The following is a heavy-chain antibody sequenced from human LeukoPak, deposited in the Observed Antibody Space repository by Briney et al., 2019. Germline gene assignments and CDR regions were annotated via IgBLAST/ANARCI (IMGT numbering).Heavy chain of an antibody. J-gene: IGHJ4*02. CDR2: INHSGST. D-gene: IGHD2-15*01. Sequence: PSETLSLTCAVYGGSFSGYYWSWIRQPPGKGLEWIGEINHSGSTNYNPSLKSRVTISVATSKKQFSLKLSSVTAEDQAVYYCAREKGVGYCSGGSCYSAFDYWGQGTLVTVSS. CDR3: AREKGVGYCSGGSCYSAFDY. CDR1: GGSFSGYY. V-gene: IGHV4-34*01.